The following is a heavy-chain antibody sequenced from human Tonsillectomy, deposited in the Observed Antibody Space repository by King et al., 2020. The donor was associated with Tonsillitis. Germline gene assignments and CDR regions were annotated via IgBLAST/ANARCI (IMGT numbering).Heavy chain of an antibody. CDR2: IKSISRGGTP. D-gene: IGHD5-18*01. Sequence: DVQLVESGGALVKPEGSLRLSCVVSGFPLSDAWVSWVRQAPGKGLEWVGRIKSISRGGTPDYAAPVKGRFTISRDESNNILYLQMNSLKIEDTAVYYCSSDDTSYGFHSLDSWGQGTQVTVSS. CDR1: GFPLSDAW. CDR3: SSDDTSYGFHSLDS. V-gene: IGHV3-15*02. J-gene: IGHJ4*02.